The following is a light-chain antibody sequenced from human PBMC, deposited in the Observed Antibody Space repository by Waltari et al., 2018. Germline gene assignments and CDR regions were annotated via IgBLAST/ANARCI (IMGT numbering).Light chain of an antibody. J-gene: IGKJ1*01. CDR2: DAD. CDR3: QQYGRSLTWT. Sequence: YRLEQGQAHRIRIYDADSRGTGIPGRFSGSGYDTDFTLTISRLESDDFAVYYCQQYGRSLTWTFGQGTQVEIK. V-gene: IGKV3-20*01.